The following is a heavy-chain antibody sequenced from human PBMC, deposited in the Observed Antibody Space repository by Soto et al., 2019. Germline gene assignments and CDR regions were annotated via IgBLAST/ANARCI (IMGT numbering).Heavy chain of an antibody. CDR3: ARGGGGRWYSGDY. J-gene: IGHJ4*02. V-gene: IGHV1-8*01. D-gene: IGHD6-13*01. CDR2: MNPNSGDT. Sequence: QVQPVQSGAEVKRPGASVKVSCKASGYTFTNYHIHWVRQATGQGLEWMGWMNPNSGDTGYAQKFQGRVPMTRDTSITAAYMELSGLRSEDTAVYYCARGGGGRWYSGDYWGQGTLVTVSS. CDR1: GYTFTNYH.